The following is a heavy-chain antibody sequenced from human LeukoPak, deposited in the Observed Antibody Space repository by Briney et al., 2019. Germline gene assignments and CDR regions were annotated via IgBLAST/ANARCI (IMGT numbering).Heavy chain of an antibody. CDR1: GFTFSSYS. D-gene: IGHD3-22*01. CDR2: ISSSSSYI. Sequence: GGSLRLSCAASGFTFSSYSMNWVRQAPGKGLEWVSSISSSSSYIYYADSVKGRFTISRDNAKNSLYLQMNSLRAGDTAVYYCARPLYYYDSSGRFDYWGQGTLVTVSS. J-gene: IGHJ4*02. CDR3: ARPLYYYDSSGRFDY. V-gene: IGHV3-21*01.